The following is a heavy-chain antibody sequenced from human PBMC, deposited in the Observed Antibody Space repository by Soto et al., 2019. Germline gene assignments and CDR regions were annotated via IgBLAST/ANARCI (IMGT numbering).Heavy chain of an antibody. CDR1: GFTFSSYA. CDR2: IPYDGSNK. CDR3: ARGSRIGITMIVVVIGRGSDAFEI. Sequence: PGGSLRLSCAASGFTFSSYAMHWVRQAPGKGLEWVAVIPYDGSNKYYADSVKGRFTISRDNSKNTLYLQMNSLRAEDTAVYYCARGSRIGITMIVVVIGRGSDAFEIWGQGTMVTVSS. D-gene: IGHD3-22*01. J-gene: IGHJ3*02. V-gene: IGHV3-30-3*01.